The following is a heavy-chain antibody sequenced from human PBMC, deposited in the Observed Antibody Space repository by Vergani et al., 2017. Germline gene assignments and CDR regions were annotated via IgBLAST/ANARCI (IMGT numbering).Heavy chain of an antibody. CDR3: ARASRDGSARTVDY. Sequence: QVQLPESGPGLVKPSQALSLTCTVPVGSISSGGYYWSWIRQHPGKGLEWIGYIYYSGSNYYNPSLKSRVTISVDTSKNQFSLKLSAVTAAGTAVYYCARASRDGSARTVDYWGQGTLVTVSS. D-gene: IGHD3-10*01. J-gene: IGHJ4*02. V-gene: IGHV4-31*03. CDR2: IYYSGSN. CDR1: VGSISSGGYY.